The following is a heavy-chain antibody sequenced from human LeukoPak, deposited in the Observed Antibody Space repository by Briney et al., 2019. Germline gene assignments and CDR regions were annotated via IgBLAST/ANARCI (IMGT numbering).Heavy chain of an antibody. Sequence: GGSLRLSCAASGFAFSDYSINWVRQAPGKGLEWVSSVSSSGRYTYYADSVKGRFTLSKDNANNSLFMEMTSLRAEDTAVYYCARDRSSTSGYYMDVWGKGATVTVS. CDR2: VSSSGRYT. J-gene: IGHJ6*03. V-gene: IGHV3-21*01. CDR3: ARDRSSTSGYYMDV. D-gene: IGHD2-2*01. CDR1: GFAFSDYS.